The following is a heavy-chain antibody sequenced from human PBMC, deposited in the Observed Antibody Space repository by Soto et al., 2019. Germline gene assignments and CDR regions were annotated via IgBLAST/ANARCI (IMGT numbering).Heavy chain of an antibody. D-gene: IGHD5-12*01. CDR2: IIPIFGTA. V-gene: IGHV1-69*06. Sequence: ASVKVSCKASGGTFSSYAISWVRQAPGQGLEWMGGIIPIFGTANYAQKFQGRVTSTAEKSTSTADMELSSLRSEDTAVYDCERGEDIVALTPDNYYYGMDVWGQGTMVTVSS. CDR3: ERGEDIVALTPDNYYYGMDV. CDR1: GGTFSSYA. J-gene: IGHJ6*02.